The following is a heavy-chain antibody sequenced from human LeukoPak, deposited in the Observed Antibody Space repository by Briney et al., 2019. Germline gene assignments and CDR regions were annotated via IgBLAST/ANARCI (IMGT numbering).Heavy chain of an antibody. CDR3: ARQWGDCSSISCYSAS. CDR2: IYPGDSDT. Sequence: GESLKISCKGSGYSFNRYWIAWVRQMPGEGLEWMGIIYPGDSDTRYSPSFQGQVTISADKSIRIAYLQWSSLKASDTAMYYCARQWGDCSSISCYSASWGQGTLVTVSS. J-gene: IGHJ5*02. D-gene: IGHD2-2*01. CDR1: GYSFNRYW. V-gene: IGHV5-51*01.